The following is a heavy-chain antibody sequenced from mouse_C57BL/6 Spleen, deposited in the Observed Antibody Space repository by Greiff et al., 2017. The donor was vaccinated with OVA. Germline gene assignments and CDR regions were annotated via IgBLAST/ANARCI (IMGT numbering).Heavy chain of an antibody. CDR3: ARDYDYDLYFDY. Sequence: DVKLVESGGGLVKPGGSLKLSCAASGFTFSDYGMHWVRQAPEKGLEWVAYISSGSSTIYYADTVKGRFTISRDNAKNTLFLQMTSLRSEDTAMYYCARDYDYDLYFDYWGQGTTLTVSS. D-gene: IGHD2-4*01. CDR2: ISSGSSTI. J-gene: IGHJ2*01. CDR1: GFTFSDYG. V-gene: IGHV5-17*01.